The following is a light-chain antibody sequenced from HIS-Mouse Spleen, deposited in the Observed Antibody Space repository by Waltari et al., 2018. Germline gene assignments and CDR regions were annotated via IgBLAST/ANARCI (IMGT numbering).Light chain of an antibody. CDR1: ALPKHY. Sequence: SYELTQPPPVSVSPGQTARITCSGAALPKHYASWYQQKPGQAPVLVIYKDRERPSGIPGRFSGSSSGTTVTLTISGVQAEDEADYYCQSADSSGTYVVFGGGTKLTVL. V-gene: IGLV3-25*03. CDR3: QSADSSGTYVV. CDR2: KDR. J-gene: IGLJ2*01.